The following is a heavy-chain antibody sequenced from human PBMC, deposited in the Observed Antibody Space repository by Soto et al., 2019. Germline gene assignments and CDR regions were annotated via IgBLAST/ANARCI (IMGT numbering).Heavy chain of an antibody. CDR2: KKQDGREK. Sequence: GGSLTLSWPASGFTFSSYWMSWVRQAPRKGQEGVANKKQDGREKYYVESLKGRVTIYIDNAKNSLYLQMNSLRAEDTAVYYCARVTKGITMVRGVISPTDYWGQGTLVTVSS. V-gene: IGHV3-7*01. CDR3: ARVTKGITMVRGVISPTDY. J-gene: IGHJ4*02. D-gene: IGHD3-10*01. CDR1: GFTFSSYW.